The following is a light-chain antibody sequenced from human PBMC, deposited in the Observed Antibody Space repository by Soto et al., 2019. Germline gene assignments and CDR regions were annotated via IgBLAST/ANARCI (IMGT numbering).Light chain of an antibody. Sequence: QSALTQPASVSGSPGQSVTISCTGTSSDVGAYNYVSWFQQHPGKAPKLLIYAVSYRPSGLSDRFSGSKSGNTASLTISGLQAGDGANYYCPSFTSSLTWVFGGGPKLPVL. CDR1: SSDVGAYNY. CDR2: AVS. CDR3: PSFTSSLTWV. J-gene: IGLJ3*02. V-gene: IGLV2-14*01.